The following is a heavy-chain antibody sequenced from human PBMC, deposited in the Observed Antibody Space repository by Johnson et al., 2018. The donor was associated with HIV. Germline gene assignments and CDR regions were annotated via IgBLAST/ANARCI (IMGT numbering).Heavy chain of an antibody. CDR1: GFTFSSYA. Sequence: RLSCAASGFTFSSYAMSWVRQAPGKGLEWVSAISGSGGSTYYADSVKGRFTISRDNSKNTLYLQMNSLRAEDTAVYYCAKDKVDTAMVSDAFDIWGQGTMVTVSS. J-gene: IGHJ3*02. CDR2: ISGSGGST. D-gene: IGHD5-18*01. V-gene: IGHV3-23*01. CDR3: AKDKVDTAMVSDAFDI.